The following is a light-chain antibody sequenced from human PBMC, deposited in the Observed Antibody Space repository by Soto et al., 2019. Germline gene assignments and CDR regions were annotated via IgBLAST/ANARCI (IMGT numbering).Light chain of an antibody. CDR3: QQYHTSSIT. V-gene: IGKV1-9*01. J-gene: IGKJ5*01. CDR2: ATS. Sequence: IQVTQSPSSLSASAGDRVTITCRTSQSVSTYISWYHQKPGKAPYLLLYATSTLQTGVPSRFSGAGSGTEFTLTISSLQPDDFATYYCQQYHTSSITFGQGTRLEIK. CDR1: QSVSTY.